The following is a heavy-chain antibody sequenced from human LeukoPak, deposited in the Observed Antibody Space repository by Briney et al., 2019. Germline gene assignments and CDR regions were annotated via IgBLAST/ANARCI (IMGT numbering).Heavy chain of an antibody. CDR3: AKDRIQTIIRIFNS. CDR1: GFTFSSYG. CDR2: ILNDGKNK. D-gene: IGHD3-22*01. Sequence: GGSLRLSCAASGFTFSSYGIHWVRQAPGKGLEWVAVILNDGKNKYYADSVKGRFTISRDNSKNTLYLQMNSLRAEDTAVNYCAKDRIQTIIRIFNSWGQGTLVTVSS. V-gene: IGHV3-30*18. J-gene: IGHJ4*02.